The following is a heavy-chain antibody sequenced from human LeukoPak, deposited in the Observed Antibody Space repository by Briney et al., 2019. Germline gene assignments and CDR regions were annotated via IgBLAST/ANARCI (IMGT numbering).Heavy chain of an antibody. D-gene: IGHD6-6*01. CDR3: AREGSVAARIFDY. CDR1: GYTFTGYY. J-gene: IGHJ4*02. V-gene: IGHV1-2*02. CDR2: INPNSGGT. Sequence: ASVKVSCKASGYTFTGYYIHWVRQAPGQGLEWMGWINPNSGGTNYAQEFQGRVTMTRDTSISTAYMEVSRLRYDDTAVHFCAREGSVAARIFDYWGQGTLVTVSS.